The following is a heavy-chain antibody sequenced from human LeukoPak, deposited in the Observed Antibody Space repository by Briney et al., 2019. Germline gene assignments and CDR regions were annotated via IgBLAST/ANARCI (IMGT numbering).Heavy chain of an antibody. J-gene: IGHJ3*02. D-gene: IGHD5-12*01. CDR2: FDPEDGET. CDR3: ATPLPRGLRFLDAFDI. Sequence: ASVKVSCKVSGYTLTELSMHWVRQAPGKGLEWMGGFDPEDGETIYAQKFQGRVTMTEDTSTDTAYMELSSLRSEDTAVYYCATPLPRGLRFLDAFDIWGQGTMVTVSS. CDR1: GYTLTELS. V-gene: IGHV1-24*01.